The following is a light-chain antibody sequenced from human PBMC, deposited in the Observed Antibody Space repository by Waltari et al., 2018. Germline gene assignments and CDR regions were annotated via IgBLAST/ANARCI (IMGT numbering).Light chain of an antibody. CDR3: CSYAGSYTWV. CDR2: DVS. J-gene: IGLJ3*02. V-gene: IGLV2-11*01. Sequence: QSALTQPPSVSGSPGQSVTISCTGTSSDVGGYNYVSWNQQHPGKAPKLMIYDVSKRPSGVPDRFSGSKSGNTVSLTISGLQAEDEADYYCCSYAGSYTWVFGGGTKLTVL. CDR1: SSDVGGYNY.